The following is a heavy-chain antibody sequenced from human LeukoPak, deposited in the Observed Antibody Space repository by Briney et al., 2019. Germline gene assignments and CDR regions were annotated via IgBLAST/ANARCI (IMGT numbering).Heavy chain of an antibody. CDR3: ARPDDYGGKPAAFNI. V-gene: IGHV5-51*01. CDR1: GYTFITYW. Sequence: GESLKISRKCSGYTFITYWIGWVRQMPGKGLEWMGIIYPGDSNARYSPSFQGQVTISADKSINTAYLQWSSLKASDTAMYYCARPDDYGGKPAAFNIWGHGTMVTVSS. CDR2: IYPGDSNA. J-gene: IGHJ3*02. D-gene: IGHD4-23*01.